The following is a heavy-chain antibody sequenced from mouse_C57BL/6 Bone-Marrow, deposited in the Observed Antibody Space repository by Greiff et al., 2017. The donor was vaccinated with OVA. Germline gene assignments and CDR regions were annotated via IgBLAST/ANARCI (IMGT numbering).Heavy chain of an antibody. Sequence: VQLKQSGPVLVKPGASVKMSCKASGYTFTDYYMNWVKQSPGKSLEWIGVINPYNGGTSYNQKFKGKATLTVDKSSSTAYMELNSLTSEDSAVYYGLIYYYGSSSYYYAMDYWGQGTSVTVSS. CDR2: INPYNGGT. CDR3: LIYYYGSSSYYYAMDY. CDR1: GYTFTDYY. J-gene: IGHJ4*01. D-gene: IGHD1-1*01. V-gene: IGHV1-19*01.